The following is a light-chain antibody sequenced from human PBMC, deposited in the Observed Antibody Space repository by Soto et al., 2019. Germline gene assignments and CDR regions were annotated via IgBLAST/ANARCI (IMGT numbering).Light chain of an antibody. CDR2: LEGSGSY. CDR1: SGHSSYI. Sequence: QLVLTQSSSASASLGSSVKLTCTLSSGHSSYIIAWHQQQPGKAPRYLMKLEGSGSYNKGSGVPDRFSGSSSGADRYLTISNLQFEDEGDYYCETWDRNTHAVFGGGTQLTVL. J-gene: IGLJ7*01. V-gene: IGLV4-60*02. CDR3: ETWDRNTHAV.